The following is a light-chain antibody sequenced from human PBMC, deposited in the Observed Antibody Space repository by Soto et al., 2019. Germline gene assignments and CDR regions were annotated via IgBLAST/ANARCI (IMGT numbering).Light chain of an antibody. CDR2: DVT. CDR1: SSDVGGYNF. Sequence: QSALTQPASVSGSPGQSITISCTATSSDVGGYNFVSWYQQHPGKAPKIMIYDVTNRPSGVSNRFSGSKSGNTASLTISGLQAEDEADYYCSSYTSSSTLVFGTGTKLTVL. V-gene: IGLV2-14*01. J-gene: IGLJ1*01. CDR3: SSYTSSSTLV.